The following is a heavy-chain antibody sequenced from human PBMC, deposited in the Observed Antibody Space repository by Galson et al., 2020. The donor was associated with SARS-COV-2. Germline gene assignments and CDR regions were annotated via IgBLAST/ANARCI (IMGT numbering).Heavy chain of an antibody. CDR3: ASHRFEDYYSLDY. CDR2: ISTSGST. V-gene: IGHV3-53*01. Sequence: GESLKISCAVSGFSVSRNYMSWVRQAPGKGLEWVSVISTSGSTYYADFVKGRFTISRDNSKNMVYLQVNSLRAEDTAVYYCASHRFEDYYSLDYWGQGTLVTVSS. J-gene: IGHJ4*02. D-gene: IGHD2-21*01. CDR1: GFSVSRNY.